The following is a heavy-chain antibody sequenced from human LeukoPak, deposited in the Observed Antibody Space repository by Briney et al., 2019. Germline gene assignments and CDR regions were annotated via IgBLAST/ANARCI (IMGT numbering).Heavy chain of an antibody. J-gene: IGHJ4*02. CDR2: IYYSGNT. CDR3: ARQTGSGLFILP. CDR1: GVSISSSNSY. V-gene: IGHV4-39*01. Sequence: SETLSLTCTVSGVSISSSNSYWGWIRQPPGQGLEWIGSIYYSGNTYYNASLKSQVSISIDTSKNQFSLRLTSVTAADTAVYYCARQTGSGLFILPGGQGTLVTVSS. D-gene: IGHD3/OR15-3a*01.